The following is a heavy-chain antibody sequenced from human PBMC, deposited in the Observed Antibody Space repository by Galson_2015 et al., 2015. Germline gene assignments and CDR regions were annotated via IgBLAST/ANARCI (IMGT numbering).Heavy chain of an antibody. D-gene: IGHD4-17*01. Sequence: LEFVSVIYNGDATYYADSAKGRFTISGDNSRNTLYLQMNSLRAEDTAVYYCARHRGTTVTTGTNIWGQGTMVTVSS. V-gene: IGHV3-53*01. CDR2: IYNGDAT. CDR3: ARHRGTTVTTGTNI. J-gene: IGHJ3*02.